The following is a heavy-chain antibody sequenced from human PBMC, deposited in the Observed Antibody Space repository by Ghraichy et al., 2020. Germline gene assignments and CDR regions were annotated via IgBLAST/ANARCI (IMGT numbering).Heavy chain of an antibody. V-gene: IGHV3-7*01. CDR1: GFTFSSYW. D-gene: IGHD3-3*01. CDR2: IKQDGSEK. CDR3: TRDQYTISGIIITPSFDY. Sequence: GESLNISCAASGFTFSSYWMSWVRQAPGKGLEWVANIKQDGSEKYYVGSVKGRFTISRDNAKNSLYLQMNSLRAEDTAVYYCTRDQYTISGIIITPSFDYWGQGTLVTVSS. J-gene: IGHJ4*02.